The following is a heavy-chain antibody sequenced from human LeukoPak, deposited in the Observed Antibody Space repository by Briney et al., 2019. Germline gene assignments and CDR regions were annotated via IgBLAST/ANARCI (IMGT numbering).Heavy chain of an antibody. V-gene: IGHV3-21*01. Sequence: GGSLRLSCAASGFTFSSYSMNWVRQAPGKGLEWVSSISSSSSYIYYADSVKGRFTISRDNAKNSLYLQMNSLRAEDTAVYYCARCDFWSGYYAYMDVWGKGTTVTVSS. CDR3: ARCDFWSGYYAYMDV. CDR2: ISSSSSYI. J-gene: IGHJ6*03. CDR1: GFTFSSYS. D-gene: IGHD3-3*01.